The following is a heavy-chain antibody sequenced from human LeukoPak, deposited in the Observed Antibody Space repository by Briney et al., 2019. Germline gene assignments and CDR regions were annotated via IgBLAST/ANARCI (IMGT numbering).Heavy chain of an antibody. J-gene: IGHJ5*02. V-gene: IGHV3-7*01. Sequence: PGGSLRLSCVVSGFTFSSYSMIWVRQAPGKGLQWVANMKKDGSETNYGDSVKDRFTISRDNAKNSLYLQMNSLRAEDTAVYYCGRHRSGSGTYFIDLWGQGTLVSVSS. CDR1: GFTFSSYS. D-gene: IGHD3-10*01. CDR2: MKKDGSET. CDR3: GRHRSGSGTYFIDL.